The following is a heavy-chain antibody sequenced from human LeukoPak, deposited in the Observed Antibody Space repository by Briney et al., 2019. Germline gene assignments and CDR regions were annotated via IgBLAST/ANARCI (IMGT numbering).Heavy chain of an antibody. J-gene: IGHJ5*02. D-gene: IGHD6-13*01. CDR2: ISGSGGST. CDR3: AKSPRIAAAGLNWFDP. V-gene: IGHV3-23*01. CDR1: GFTFSSYG. Sequence: PGGSLRLSCAASGFTFSSYGMSWVRQAPGKGLEWVSAISGSGGSTYYADSVKGRFTISRDNSKNTLYLQMNSLRAEDTAVYYCAKSPRIAAAGLNWFDPWGQGTLVTVSS.